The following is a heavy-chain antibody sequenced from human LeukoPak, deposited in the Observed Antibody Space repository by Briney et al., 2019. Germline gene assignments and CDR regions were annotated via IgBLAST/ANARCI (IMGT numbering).Heavy chain of an antibody. CDR1: GFTFSSYS. CDR2: ISSSSSYI. V-gene: IGHV3-21*01. Sequence: GGSLRLSCAASGFTFSSYSMNWVRQAPGKGLEWVSSISSSSSYIYYADSVKGRFTISRDNAKNSVYLQMNSLRDEDTAVYYCVRVGDYYDSGGYQGFDYWGQGTLVTVSS. D-gene: IGHD3-22*01. J-gene: IGHJ4*02. CDR3: VRVGDYYDSGGYQGFDY.